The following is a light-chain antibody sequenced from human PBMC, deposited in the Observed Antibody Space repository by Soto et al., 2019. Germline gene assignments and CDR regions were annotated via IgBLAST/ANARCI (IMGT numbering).Light chain of an antibody. CDR2: AAS. CDR3: QQSYSTPLT. CDR1: QSISSY. V-gene: IGKV1-39*01. Sequence: DIQMTQSPSSLSASVGDRVTITCRASQSISSYLNWYQQKPGKAPKLLIYAASSLQSGVPSRFSGSGSGTDFTLTISSLRPEDFATYYCQQSYSTPLTVGQGTKVEIK. J-gene: IGKJ1*01.